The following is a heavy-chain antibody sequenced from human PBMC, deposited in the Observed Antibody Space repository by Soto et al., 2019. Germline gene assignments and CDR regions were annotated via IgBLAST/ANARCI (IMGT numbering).Heavy chain of an antibody. Sequence: VKVSCKASGYTFTGYYMHWVRQAPGQGLEWMGWINPNSGGTNYAQKFQGWVTMTRDTSISTAYMELSRLRSDDTAVYYCAREYGSGSYYSGLYYYGMDVWGQGTTVTVSS. D-gene: IGHD3-10*01. CDR2: INPNSGGT. J-gene: IGHJ6*02. CDR3: AREYGSGSYYSGLYYYGMDV. V-gene: IGHV1-2*04. CDR1: GYTFTGYY.